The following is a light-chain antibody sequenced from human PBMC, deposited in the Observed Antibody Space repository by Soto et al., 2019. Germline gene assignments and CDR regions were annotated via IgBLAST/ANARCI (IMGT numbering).Light chain of an antibody. CDR3: QQYNNWPPIT. V-gene: IGKV3-15*01. Sequence: IMMTQSPACLSVSLGERATLSCRAGQTIYSNVAWYQQSPGQAPRLLIYRASTRATVIPARFSGSGSGTEFTLTISSLQSEDFAVYYCQQYNNWPPITVGQGTQREIK. CDR2: RAS. CDR1: QTIYSN. J-gene: IGKJ5*01.